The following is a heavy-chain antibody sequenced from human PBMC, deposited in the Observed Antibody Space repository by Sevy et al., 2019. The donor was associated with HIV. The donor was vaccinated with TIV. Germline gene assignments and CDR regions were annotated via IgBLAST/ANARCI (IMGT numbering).Heavy chain of an antibody. CDR3: ARGRYCSGGSCYSGSWFDP. J-gene: IGHJ5*02. Sequence: SETRSLTCAVYGGSFSGYYWSWIRQPPGKGLEWIGEINHSGSTNYNPSLKSRVTISVDTSKNQFSLKLSSVTAADTAVYYCARGRYCSGGSCYSGSWFDPWGQGTLVTVSS. CDR1: GGSFSGYY. V-gene: IGHV4-34*01. D-gene: IGHD2-15*01. CDR2: INHSGST.